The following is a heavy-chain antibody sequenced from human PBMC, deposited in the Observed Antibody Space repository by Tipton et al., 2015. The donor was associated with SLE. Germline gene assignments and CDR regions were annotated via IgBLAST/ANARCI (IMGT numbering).Heavy chain of an antibody. D-gene: IGHD6-6*01. Sequence: TLSLTCTVSGGSISSNYWSWIRQPPGKGLEWIGYIYYSGSTNYNPSLKSRVTISVDTSKNQFSLKLSSVTAADTAVYYCARDLAARGGHYFDYWGKGTLVTVSS. CDR1: GGSISSNY. CDR2: IYYSGST. J-gene: IGHJ4*02. V-gene: IGHV4-59*01. CDR3: ARDLAARGGHYFDY.